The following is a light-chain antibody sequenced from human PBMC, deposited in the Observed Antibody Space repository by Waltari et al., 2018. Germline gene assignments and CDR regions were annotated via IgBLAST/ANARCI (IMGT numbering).Light chain of an antibody. CDR3: QQYHSAPRT. CDR1: QNVLFSSNNKNY. Sequence: DIVMTQSPDSLAVSLGERATIKCKHRQNVLFSSNNKNYLAWYQQKPGQPPRLLIYWASTRASGVPDRFSGSGSGTDFTLTISSLQAEDVAVYYCQQYHSAPRTFGQGTKVEIK. J-gene: IGKJ1*01. V-gene: IGKV4-1*01. CDR2: WAS.